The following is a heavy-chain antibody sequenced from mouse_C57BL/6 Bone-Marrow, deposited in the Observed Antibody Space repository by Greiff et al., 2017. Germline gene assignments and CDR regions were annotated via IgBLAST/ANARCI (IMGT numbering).Heavy chain of an antibody. Sequence: QVQLQQSGPELVKPGASVKISCKASGYAFSSSWMNWVKQRPGQGLEWIGRIYPGDGDTNYNGKFKGKATLTADKSSSTAYMQLSSLASEDSAVYFCARGPTVVATPYWYFDVWGTGTTVTVSS. CDR2: IYPGDGDT. V-gene: IGHV1-82*01. CDR1: GYAFSSSW. J-gene: IGHJ1*03. D-gene: IGHD1-1*01. CDR3: ARGPTVVATPYWYFDV.